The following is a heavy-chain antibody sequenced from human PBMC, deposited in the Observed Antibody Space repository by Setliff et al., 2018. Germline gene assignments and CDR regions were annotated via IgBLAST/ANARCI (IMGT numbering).Heavy chain of an antibody. CDR1: GYTFTGYY. J-gene: IGHJ4*02. D-gene: IGHD3-3*01. Sequence: SVKVSCKASGYTFTGYYLHWVRQAPGRGLEWMGGIIPIFGTANYAQKFQGRVTITADESTSTAYMDLSSLRFEDTAVYYCARAQSWSGGPYYFDNWGQGALVTVS. CDR2: IIPIFGTA. CDR3: ARAQSWSGGPYYFDN. V-gene: IGHV1-69*13.